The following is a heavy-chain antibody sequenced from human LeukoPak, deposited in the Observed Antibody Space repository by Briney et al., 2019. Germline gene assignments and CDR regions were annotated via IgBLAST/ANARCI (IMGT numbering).Heavy chain of an antibody. Sequence: GGSLRLSCAASGFTFSSYAMSWVRQAPGKGLEWVSAISGSGGSTYYADSVKGRFTISRDNSKSSLYLLMNSLRDEDRAVYYCARDLTGGNDYWGQGTLVTVSS. CDR1: GFTFSSYA. J-gene: IGHJ4*02. CDR3: ARDLTGGNDY. V-gene: IGHV3-23*01. D-gene: IGHD1-20*01. CDR2: ISGSGGST.